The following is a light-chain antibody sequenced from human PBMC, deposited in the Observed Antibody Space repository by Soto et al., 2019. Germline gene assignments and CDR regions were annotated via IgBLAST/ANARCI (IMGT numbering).Light chain of an antibody. J-gene: IGKJ1*01. CDR2: GAS. Sequence: ILVPRCIAILGLSAGDRVTLCCRSSQPVSSSYLAWYQHRPGQGPRLLIYGASSRATGTPDRFSGSGSGTDFTLTINRLEPEDFALYYCQQYGSSPPTFGQGTKVDIK. CDR3: QQYGSSPPT. V-gene: IGKV3-20*01. CDR1: QPVSSSY.